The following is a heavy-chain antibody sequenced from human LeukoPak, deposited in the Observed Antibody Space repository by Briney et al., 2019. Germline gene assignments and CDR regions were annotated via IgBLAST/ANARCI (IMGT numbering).Heavy chain of an antibody. V-gene: IGHV4-38-2*01. CDR3: ARHEALLWFGELRKKAFDI. D-gene: IGHD3-10*01. Sequence: PSESLTLTCAASGYSISSDDNCGLIQHPAGKVQWISGSSYHGGNTYYNASLKGRFTISVDTAKNQLYLKLSCLTAADTAVYYCARHEALLWFGELRKKAFDIWGQGTMVTVSS. J-gene: IGHJ3*02. CDR1: GYSISSDDN. CDR2: SYHGGNT.